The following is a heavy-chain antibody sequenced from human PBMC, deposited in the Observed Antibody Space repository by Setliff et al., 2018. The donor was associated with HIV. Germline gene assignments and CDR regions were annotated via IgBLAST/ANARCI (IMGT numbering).Heavy chain of an antibody. D-gene: IGHD3-3*01. CDR1: GGSFSGYY. V-gene: IGHV4-34*01. CDR3: ARLGITLFGAVRPGYMDV. Sequence: SETLSLTCAVYGGSFSGYYWSWIRQPPGKGLEWIGEINHSGSTNYNPSLKSRVTISIDTSKNQFSLKLSSVTAADTAVYYCARLGITLFGAVRPGYMDVWGKGTTVTVSS. J-gene: IGHJ6*03. CDR2: INHSGST.